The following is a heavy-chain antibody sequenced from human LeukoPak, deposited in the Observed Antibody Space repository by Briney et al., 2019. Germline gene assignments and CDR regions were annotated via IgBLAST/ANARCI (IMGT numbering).Heavy chain of an antibody. J-gene: IGHJ5*02. D-gene: IGHD1-26*01. CDR1: GYSFTSYD. CDR2: INAGNGNT. CDR3: ARGSLQWELGVDP. V-gene: IGHV1-3*01. Sequence: ASVMVSCKAAGYSFTSYDMYWVRQAPGQRLEWMGWINAGNGNTKYSQKFQGRVTITRDTSASTAYMELSSLRSEDTAVYYCARGSLQWELGVDPWGREPWSPSPQ.